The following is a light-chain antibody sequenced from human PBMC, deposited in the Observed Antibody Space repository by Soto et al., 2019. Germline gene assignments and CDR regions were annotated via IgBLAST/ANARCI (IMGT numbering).Light chain of an antibody. J-gene: IGLJ2*01. Sequence: ELTQPPSVSGAPGQSVTISCTGSRSNIGSTFDVHWYQQFPGKAPKLLIFGNTYRPSGVPDRFSGSKSGSSASLAITGLQPEDEADYFCQSYDSSLRVLFGGGTQLTVL. CDR1: RSNIGSTFD. V-gene: IGLV1-40*01. CDR2: GNT. CDR3: QSYDSSLRVL.